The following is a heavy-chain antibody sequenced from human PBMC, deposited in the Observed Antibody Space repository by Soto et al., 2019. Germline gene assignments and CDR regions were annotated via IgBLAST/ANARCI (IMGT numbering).Heavy chain of an antibody. J-gene: IGHJ4*01. V-gene: IGHV3-66*01. D-gene: IGHD2-2*01. CDR2: IDIGGNT. Sequence: EVQVVESGGGLVQPGGSLRLSCAASGFSVTSNYMNWVRQAPGKGLEWVSIIDIGGNTYYADSVKDRFTISRDNSRNTLYLHMDSLRAEDTAVYYCARGRGSTGYLGREHYFDHWGHGTLVTVSP. CDR1: GFSVTSNY. CDR3: ARGRGSTGYLGREHYFDH.